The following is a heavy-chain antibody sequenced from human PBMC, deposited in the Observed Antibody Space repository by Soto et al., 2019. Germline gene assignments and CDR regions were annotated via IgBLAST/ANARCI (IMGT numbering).Heavy chain of an antibody. V-gene: IGHV1-69*01. Sequence: VQLVQSGAEVKKPGSSVKVSCKASGGTFSSYAISWVRQAPGQGLEWMGGIIPIFGTANYAQKFQGRVTITADESTSTAYVELSSLRSEDTAVYYCARVSSNDPQWLLQNNWFDPWGQGTLVTVSS. D-gene: IGHD3-22*01. CDR2: IIPIFGTA. J-gene: IGHJ5*02. CDR3: ARVSSNDPQWLLQNNWFDP. CDR1: GGTFSSYA.